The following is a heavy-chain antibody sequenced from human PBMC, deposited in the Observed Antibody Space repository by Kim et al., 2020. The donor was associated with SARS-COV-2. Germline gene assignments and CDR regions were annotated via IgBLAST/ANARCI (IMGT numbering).Heavy chain of an antibody. CDR2: ISVTDAI. J-gene: IGHJ4*02. CDR1: GFTFTTYN. Sequence: GGSLRLSCAASGFTFTTYNMNWVRQAPGKGLEWISYISVTDAIYYADSVKGLFTISRDYAKNSLDLQMNSLRDEDTAVYYCARDWNWGIDVWGQGTLVTVSS. V-gene: IGHV3-48*02. D-gene: IGHD7-27*01. CDR3: ARDWNWGIDV.